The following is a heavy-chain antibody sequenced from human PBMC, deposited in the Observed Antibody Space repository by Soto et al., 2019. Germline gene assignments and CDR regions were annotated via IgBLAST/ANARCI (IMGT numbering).Heavy chain of an antibody. Sequence: GGSLRLSCAASGFTFSNFYMSWIRQAPGKGLEWVSYISSSGSHTPYADSVKGRFTISRDNAKNSVYLQMNSLRAEDTAVYYCARVGSTSAAGVLDYWGQGTLVTVSS. D-gene: IGHD6-13*01. CDR2: ISSSGSHT. J-gene: IGHJ4*02. CDR1: GFTFSNFY. CDR3: ARVGSTSAAGVLDY. V-gene: IGHV3-11*06.